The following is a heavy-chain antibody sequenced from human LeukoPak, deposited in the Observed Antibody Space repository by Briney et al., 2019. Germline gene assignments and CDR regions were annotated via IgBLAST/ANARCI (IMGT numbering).Heavy chain of an antibody. CDR2: IKQDGSEE. V-gene: IGHV3-7*01. CDR1: RFTFSSYW. Sequence: GGSLRLSCAASRFTFSSYWMSWVRQAPGKGLEWVANIKQDGSEEYYVDSVKGRFIISRDNAKNSLYLQMNSLRAEDTAVDYCAKLNSGIFSWDYWGQGALVTVSS. D-gene: IGHD3-3*02. J-gene: IGHJ4*02. CDR3: AKLNSGIFSWDY.